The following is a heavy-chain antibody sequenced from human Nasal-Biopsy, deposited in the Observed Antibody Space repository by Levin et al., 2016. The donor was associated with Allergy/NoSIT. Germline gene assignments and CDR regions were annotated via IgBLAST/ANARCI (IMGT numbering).Heavy chain of an antibody. CDR3: TRDYSGHDHFDS. CDR2: INSDGSST. V-gene: IGHV3-74*01. Sequence: GESLKISCAASGFTFSSYWMHWVRQVPGKGLVWVSRINSDGSSTSYADSVRGRFTISRDNANLYLQMNSLRADDTAVYYCTRDYSGHDHFDSWGQGTLVTVSS. CDR1: GFTFSSYW. J-gene: IGHJ4*02. D-gene: IGHD5-12*01.